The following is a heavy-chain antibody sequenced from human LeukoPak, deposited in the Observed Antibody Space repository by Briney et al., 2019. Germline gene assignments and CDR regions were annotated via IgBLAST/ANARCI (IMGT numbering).Heavy chain of an antibody. CDR1: GFTFSSYW. J-gene: IGHJ4*02. D-gene: IGHD6-13*01. Sequence: GGSLRLSCAASGFTFSSYWMSWVRQAPGKGLEWVANIKQDGSEKYYVDSVKGRFTISRDNSKNTLYLQMNSLRAEDTAVYYCARKGSSSLNFDYWGQGTLVTVSS. CDR3: ARKGSSSLNFDY. V-gene: IGHV3-7*03. CDR2: IKQDGSEK.